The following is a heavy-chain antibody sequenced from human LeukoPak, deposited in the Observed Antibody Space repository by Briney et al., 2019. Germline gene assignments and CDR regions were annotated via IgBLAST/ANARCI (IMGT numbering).Heavy chain of an antibody. Sequence: PGGSLRLSCAASGFTFSGYWMSWVRQAPGKGLEWVANIKQDGSEKYYVDSVKGRFTISRDNAKNSLYLQMNSLRAEDTAVYYCAREPHYFDYWGQGTLVTVSS. V-gene: IGHV3-7*01. CDR2: IKQDGSEK. CDR1: GFTFSGYW. J-gene: IGHJ4*02. CDR3: AREPHYFDY.